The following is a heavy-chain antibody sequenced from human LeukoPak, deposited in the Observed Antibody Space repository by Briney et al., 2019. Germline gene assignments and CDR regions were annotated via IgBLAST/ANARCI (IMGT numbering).Heavy chain of an antibody. V-gene: IGHV3-23*01. CDR2: VSESGGST. D-gene: IGHD6-19*01. CDR3: ARSIAVIDPFDY. Sequence: GGSLRLSCVASGFTFTTYAMGWVRQVPGKGLEWVSSVSESGGSTYYADSVKGRFTISRDNSKNTLYLQMNSLRAEDTAVYYCARSIAVIDPFDYWGQGTLVTISS. J-gene: IGHJ4*02. CDR1: GFTFTTYA.